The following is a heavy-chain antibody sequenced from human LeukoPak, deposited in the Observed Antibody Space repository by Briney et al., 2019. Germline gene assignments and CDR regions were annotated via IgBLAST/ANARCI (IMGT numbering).Heavy chain of an antibody. V-gene: IGHV4-34*01. D-gene: IGHD3-22*01. CDR3: ARGRPRRYYDSSGYLDY. CDR1: GGSFSGYY. Sequence: SETLSLTCAVYGGSFSGYYWSWIRQPPGKGLEWIGEINHSGSTNYNPSLKSRVTISVDTSKNQFSLKLRSVTAADTAVYYCARGRPRRYYDSSGYLDYWGQGTLVTVSS. CDR2: INHSGST. J-gene: IGHJ4*02.